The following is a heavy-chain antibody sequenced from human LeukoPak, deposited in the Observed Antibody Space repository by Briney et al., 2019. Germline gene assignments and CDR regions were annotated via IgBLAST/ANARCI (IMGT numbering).Heavy chain of an antibody. CDR3: ARRGAGSTYFYYGLDV. V-gene: IGHV4-59*08. J-gene: IGHJ6*02. CDR1: GGSISNYY. Sequence: MPSETLSLTCTVSGGSISNYYWSWIRQSPKKGLEWIGYIYYNGITNYNPSLESRVTISVDTSKNQFSLNLTSVTAADTAVYYCARRGAGSTYFYYGLDVWGQGTTVTVSS. D-gene: IGHD1-7*01. CDR2: IYYNGIT.